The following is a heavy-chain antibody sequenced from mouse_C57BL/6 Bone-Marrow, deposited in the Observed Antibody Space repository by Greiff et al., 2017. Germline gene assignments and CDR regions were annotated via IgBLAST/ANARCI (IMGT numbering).Heavy chain of an antibody. CDR3: AIMGYDYDDAMDD. V-gene: IGHV1-74*01. Sequence: QVQLQQPGAELVKPGASVKVSCKASGYTFTSYWMHWVKQRPGQGLEWIGRLHPSDSDTNYNQKFKGKATLTVDKSSSTAYMPLSSLTSEDSAVYYCAIMGYDYDDAMDDWGQGTSVTVSA. CDR2: LHPSDSDT. J-gene: IGHJ4*01. CDR1: GYTFTSYW. D-gene: IGHD2-4*01.